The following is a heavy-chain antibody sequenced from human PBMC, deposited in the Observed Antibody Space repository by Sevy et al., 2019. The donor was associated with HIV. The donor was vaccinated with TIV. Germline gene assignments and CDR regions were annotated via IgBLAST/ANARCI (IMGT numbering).Heavy chain of an antibody. D-gene: IGHD3-3*01. J-gene: IGHJ6*02. CDR3: ARDTPSGITIFGVVPGMDV. V-gene: IGHV3-11*01. CDR2: ISSSGSTI. Sequence: GGSLRLSCAASGFTFSDYYMSWIRQAPGKGLEWVSYISSSGSTIYYADSVKGRFTISRDNAKNSLYLQMNSLRAEDTAVYYCARDTPSGITIFGVVPGMDVWGQGTRVTVSS. CDR1: GFTFSDYY.